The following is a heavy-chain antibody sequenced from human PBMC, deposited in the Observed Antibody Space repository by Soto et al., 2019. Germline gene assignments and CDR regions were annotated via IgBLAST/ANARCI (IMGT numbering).Heavy chain of an antibody. V-gene: IGHV3-23*01. D-gene: IGHD3-9*01. J-gene: IGHJ4*02. CDR3: SQGRGLVSPHY. Sequence: GGSLRLSCGASGFTFSSHAMTWVRQAPGKGLEWVSAISGSGDSTYYADSVKGRFTISRDNSKNTMFLQINSLRAEDTAVYYCSQGRGLVSPHYWGQGTLVTVSS. CDR1: GFTFSSHA. CDR2: ISGSGDST.